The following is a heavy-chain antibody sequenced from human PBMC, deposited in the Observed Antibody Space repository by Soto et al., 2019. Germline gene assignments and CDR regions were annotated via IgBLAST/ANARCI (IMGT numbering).Heavy chain of an antibody. CDR1: GGSISSSSYY. J-gene: IGHJ6*02. Sequence: PSETLSLTCTVYGGSISSSSYYWGWIRQPPGKGLEWIGSIYYSGSTYYNPSLKSRVTISVDTSKNQFSLKLSSVTAADTAVYYCANSAADYYYYRMDVWGQGTTVTVSS. CDR3: ANSAADYYYYRMDV. D-gene: IGHD6-13*01. V-gene: IGHV4-39*01. CDR2: IYYSGST.